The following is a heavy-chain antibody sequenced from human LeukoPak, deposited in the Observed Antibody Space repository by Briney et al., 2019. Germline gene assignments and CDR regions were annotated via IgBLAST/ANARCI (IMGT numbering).Heavy chain of an antibody. CDR1: GFXISSNY. J-gene: IGHJ3*02. CDR3: AREAENYGLTLDI. V-gene: IGHV3-66*01. Sequence: GGSLRLSCGASGFXISSNYISWVRQAPGKGLELVSVISCCFSTHYSPSVKDRFIISRHNSKNTLYLQMNSLRAEDTAVYYCAREAENYGLTLDIWGQGTMVTVSS. D-gene: IGHD3-10*01. CDR2: ISCCFST.